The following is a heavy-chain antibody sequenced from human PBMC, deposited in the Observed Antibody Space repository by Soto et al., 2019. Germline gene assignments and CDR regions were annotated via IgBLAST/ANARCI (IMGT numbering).Heavy chain of an antibody. CDR1: GGTFSSYA. CDR2: IIPIFGTA. Sequence: QVQLVQSGAEVKKPGSSVKVSCKASGGTFSSYAISWVRQAPGQGLEWMGGIIPIFGTANYAQKFQGRVTSTPDESASPAYMELGSLRSGDTVVYCSARGPGGGGDYYYGMDVWGQGTTVTVSS. CDR3: ARGPGGGGDYYYGMDV. D-gene: IGHD3-10*01. J-gene: IGHJ6*02. V-gene: IGHV1-69*05.